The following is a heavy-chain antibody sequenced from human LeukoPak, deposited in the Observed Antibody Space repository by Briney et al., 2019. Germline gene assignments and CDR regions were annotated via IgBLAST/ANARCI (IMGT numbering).Heavy chain of an antibody. CDR3: ARDAGDDYYYYGMDV. D-gene: IGHD3-10*01. V-gene: IGHV4-61*08. CDR1: GGSISSGGYY. J-gene: IGHJ6*02. Sequence: PSQTLSLTCTVSGGSISSGGYYWSWIRQPPGKGLEWIGYIYYSGSTNYNPSLKSRVTISVDTSKNQFSLKLSSVTAADTAVYYCARDAGDDYYYYGMDVWGQGTTVTVSS. CDR2: IYYSGST.